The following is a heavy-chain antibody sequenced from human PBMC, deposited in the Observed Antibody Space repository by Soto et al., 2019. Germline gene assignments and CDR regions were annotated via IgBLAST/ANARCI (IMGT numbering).Heavy chain of an antibody. CDR2: MSAHNGNT. V-gene: IGHV1-18*01. J-gene: IGHJ4*02. CDR1: GYAFTTYG. CDR3: ARGRYGDY. D-gene: IGHD1-1*01. Sequence: QVHLVQSGAEVKKPGASVKVSCQASGYAFTTYGITWVRQAPGQGLEWMGWMSAHNGNTNYAQKLQGRVTVTRDTSTSTAYMELRSLRSDDTAVYYCARGRYGDYWGQGALVTVSS.